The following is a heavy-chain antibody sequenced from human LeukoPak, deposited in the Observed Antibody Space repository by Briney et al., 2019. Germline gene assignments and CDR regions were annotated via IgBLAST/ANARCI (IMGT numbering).Heavy chain of an antibody. D-gene: IGHD6-6*01. CDR2: ISGSGYST. CDR1: GFTFSHYG. V-gene: IGHV3-23*01. CDR3: ARVASYAFDI. Sequence: GGSLRLSCAASGFTFSHYGMSWVRQAPGKGLEWVSAISGSGYSTYYADSVKGRFTISRDNAENSLYLQMNSLRAEDTAVYYCARVASYAFDIWGQGTMVTVSS. J-gene: IGHJ3*02.